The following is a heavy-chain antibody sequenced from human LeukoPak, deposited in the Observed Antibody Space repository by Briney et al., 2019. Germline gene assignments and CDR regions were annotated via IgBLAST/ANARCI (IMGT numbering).Heavy chain of an antibody. D-gene: IGHD4/OR15-4a*01. CDR1: GYTFTNYY. CDR3: ARRLPNYTDAFDI. J-gene: IGHJ3*02. CDR2: INPSDIST. V-gene: IGHV1-46*01. Sequence: GASVKVSCKASGYTFTNYYIHWVRQVPGQGLEWMGIINPSDISTSYAQKFQGRVSMTRDMSTSTVYMELRSLRSEDTAVYYCARRLPNYTDAFDIWGQGTMVTVSS.